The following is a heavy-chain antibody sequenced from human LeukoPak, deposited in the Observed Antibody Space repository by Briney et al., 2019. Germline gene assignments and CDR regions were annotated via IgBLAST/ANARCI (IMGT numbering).Heavy chain of an antibody. CDR1: GYTFTSYG. CDR3: ARDASGDIPTSGTIRSFDY. V-gene: IGHV1-18*01. D-gene: IGHD2-15*01. CDR2: ISAYNGNT. Sequence: GASVKVSCKASGYTFTSYGISWVRQAPGQGLEWMGWISAYNGNTNYAQKLQGRVTMTTDTSTSTAYMELSGLRSDDTAVYYCARDASGDIPTSGTIRSFDYWGQGTLVTVSS. J-gene: IGHJ4*02.